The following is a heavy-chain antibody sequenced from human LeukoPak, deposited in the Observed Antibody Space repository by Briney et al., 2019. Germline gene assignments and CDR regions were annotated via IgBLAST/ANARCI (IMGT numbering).Heavy chain of an antibody. J-gene: IGHJ4*02. Sequence: GGSLRLSCAASGFTFSNYAMSWVRQTPGKGLEWISFIGGSGSADGIFYADSVKGRFTISRDNSKNTLYLQMNSLRAEATAVFYCAKWSKCTCAYFDYWGQGTLGTVSS. CDR1: GFTFSNYA. CDR2: IGGSGSADGI. CDR3: AKWSKCTCAYFDY. D-gene: IGHD4/OR15-4a*01. V-gene: IGHV3-23*01.